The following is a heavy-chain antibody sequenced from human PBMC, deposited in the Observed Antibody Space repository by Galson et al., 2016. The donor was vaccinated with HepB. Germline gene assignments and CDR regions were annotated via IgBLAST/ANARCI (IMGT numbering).Heavy chain of an antibody. D-gene: IGHD6-19*01. Sequence: ETLSLTCGVHGGSFTAYYWSWIRQAPGEGLEWIGEMNHSGSANYNPPLRSRVTMSVDRSRNQFSLKLSSVTAADTAVYYCARSTYSSGWYSGWFDLWGQGIVVTVSS. CDR1: GGSFTAYY. V-gene: IGHV4-34*01. CDR3: ARSTYSSGWYSGWFDL. J-gene: IGHJ5*02. CDR2: MNHSGSA.